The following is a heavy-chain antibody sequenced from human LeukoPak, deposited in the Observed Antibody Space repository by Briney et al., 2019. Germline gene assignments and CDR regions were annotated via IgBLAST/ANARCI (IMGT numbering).Heavy chain of an antibody. Sequence: SETLSLTCTVSGGSISSHYWSWIRQPPGKGLEWIGYIYYSGSTNYNPSLKSRVTISVDTSKNQFSLKLSSVTAADTAVYYCARDGFWSGYNYYYYYMDAWGKGTTVTVSS. CDR2: IYYSGST. V-gene: IGHV4-59*11. J-gene: IGHJ6*03. CDR3: ARDGFWSGYNYYYYYMDA. CDR1: GGSISSHY. D-gene: IGHD3-3*01.